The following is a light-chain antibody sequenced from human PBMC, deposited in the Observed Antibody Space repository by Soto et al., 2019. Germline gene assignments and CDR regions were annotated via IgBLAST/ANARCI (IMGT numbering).Light chain of an antibody. J-gene: IGKJ4*01. CDR2: DAS. CDR3: QQYNNWPRS. V-gene: IGKV3-15*01. Sequence: IVMTQAPSTLSVSPGERATLSCRASQSVTSNLAWYQQKPGQSPRLVIYDASTRATAIPARFSGSGSGTEFTLTISSLQSEDFAVYYCQQYNNWPRSFGGGTKVDIK. CDR1: QSVTSN.